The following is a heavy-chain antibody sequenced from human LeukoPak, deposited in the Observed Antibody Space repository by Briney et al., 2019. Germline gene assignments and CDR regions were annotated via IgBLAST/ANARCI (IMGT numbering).Heavy chain of an antibody. V-gene: IGHV3-30*18. CDR2: ISFDGSKN. Sequence: GSLRLSCAASGFTFSNYGMHWVRQAPGKGLEWVALISFDGSKNYYADSVKGRFTISRDNSKNTLYLQMNSLIPDDTAVYYCANPQSRGYDYLDYWGQGTLVTVSS. J-gene: IGHJ4*02. D-gene: IGHD5-12*01. CDR3: ANPQSRGYDYLDY. CDR1: GFTFSNYG.